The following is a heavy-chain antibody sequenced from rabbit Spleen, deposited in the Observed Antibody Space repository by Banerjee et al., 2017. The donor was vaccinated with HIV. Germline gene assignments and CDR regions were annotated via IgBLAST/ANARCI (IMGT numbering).Heavy chain of an antibody. CDR3: ARDLTGVIGWNFGW. V-gene: IGHV1S43*01. CDR1: GIDFSSGYW. CDR2: IYTRDGST. J-gene: IGHJ3*01. D-gene: IGHD4-1*01. Sequence: QSLEESGGDLVKPGASLTLTCTASGIDFSSGYWMYWVRQAPGKGLELIAWIYTRDGSTYYASWVNGRFTISRSTSLNTVDLKMTSLTAADTATYFCARDLTGVIGWNFGWWGQGTLVTVS.